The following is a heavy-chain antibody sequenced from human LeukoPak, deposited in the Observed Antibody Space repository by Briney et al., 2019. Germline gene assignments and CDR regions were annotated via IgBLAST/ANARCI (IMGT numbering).Heavy chain of an antibody. CDR1: GFTFSSHW. CDR3: ARVSVSGTYFDC. D-gene: IGHD3/OR15-3a*01. V-gene: IGHV3-74*03. Sequence: GGSLRLSCAASGFTFSSHWMHWVRQAPGKGLVWVSRINTDGIITTYADSVKGRFTISRDNAKNTLYLQMDSLRAEDTAVYYCARVSVSGTYFDCWGRGTLVTVSS. CDR2: INTDGIIT. J-gene: IGHJ4*02.